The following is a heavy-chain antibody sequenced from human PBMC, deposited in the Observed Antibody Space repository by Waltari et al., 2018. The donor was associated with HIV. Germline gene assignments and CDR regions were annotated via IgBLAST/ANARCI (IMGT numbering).Heavy chain of an antibody. D-gene: IGHD3-3*01. V-gene: IGHV3-7*04. Sequence: EVQLVESGGGLVQPGGSLRLSCAASGFIFRSFSMNWVRQTPGKGLEWVAKLREDGSEKDYLDSVRGRFIISRDNTRNLVFLQMNNLRAEDTGVYYCARGRIARRDYWSGFSNFFDHWGQGVLVSVSS. J-gene: IGHJ4*02. CDR1: GFIFRSFS. CDR2: LREDGSEK. CDR3: ARGRIARRDYWSGFSNFFDH.